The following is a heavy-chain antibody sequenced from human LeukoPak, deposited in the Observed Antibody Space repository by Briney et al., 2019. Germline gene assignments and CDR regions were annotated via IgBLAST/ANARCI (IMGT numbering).Heavy chain of an antibody. CDR2: INPNSGGT. J-gene: IGHJ4*02. V-gene: IGHV1-2*02. CDR3: ARDQSYYDSSGPNDY. Sequence: GASVKVSCKASGYTFTGYYMHWVRQAPGHGLEWMGWINPNSGGTNYAQKFQGRVTMTRDTSISTAYMELSRLRSDDTAVYYCARDQSYYDSSGPNDYWGQGTLVTVSS. D-gene: IGHD3-22*01. CDR1: GYTFTGYY.